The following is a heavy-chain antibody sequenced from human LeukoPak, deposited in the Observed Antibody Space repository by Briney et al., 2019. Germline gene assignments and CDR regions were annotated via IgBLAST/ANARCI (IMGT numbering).Heavy chain of an antibody. J-gene: IGHJ4*01. CDR1: GFTFKNYA. CDR2: ISGDAVTS. V-gene: IGHV3-23*01. D-gene: IGHD3-10*01. CDR3: ARAGPYGSGSYCAY. Sequence: GGSLRLSCAASGFTFKNYAMNWVRQSPGQGLEWVSTISGDAVTSWYADSVKGRFTISRDNSKNTLYLQINSLRAEDTAVYYCARAGPYGSGSYCAYWGHGTLVTVSS.